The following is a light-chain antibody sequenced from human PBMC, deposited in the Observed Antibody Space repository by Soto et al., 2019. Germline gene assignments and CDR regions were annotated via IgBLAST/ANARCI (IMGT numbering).Light chain of an antibody. Sequence: EIVMTQSPATLSVSPGERAILSCRTSQSVARNLAWYQQKPGQAPRLLIYGASTRAAGIPARFSGSGSGTEFTLTITSLQSEDIAVYYCQHFNNWPLTFGGGTKVEI. V-gene: IGKV3-15*01. CDR1: QSVARN. CDR2: GAS. J-gene: IGKJ4*01. CDR3: QHFNNWPLT.